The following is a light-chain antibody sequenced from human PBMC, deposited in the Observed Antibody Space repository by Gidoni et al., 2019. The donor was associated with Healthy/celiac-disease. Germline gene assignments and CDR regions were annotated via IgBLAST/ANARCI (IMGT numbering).Light chain of an antibody. J-gene: IGLJ2*01. Sequence: SYELTQPPSVSVSPGQTASITCSGDKLGDKYACWYQQKPGQSPVLVIYQASKRPSGTPERFSGSNSGNTATLTISGTQAMDEADYYCQAWDSSSVVFGGGTKLTV. CDR1: KLGDKY. V-gene: IGLV3-1*01. CDR2: QAS. CDR3: QAWDSSSVV.